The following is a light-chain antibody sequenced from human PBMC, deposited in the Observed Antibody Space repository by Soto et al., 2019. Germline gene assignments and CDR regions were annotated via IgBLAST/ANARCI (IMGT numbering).Light chain of an antibody. J-gene: IGKJ4*01. CDR1: QSVDSN. CDR2: GAS. V-gene: IGKV3D-15*01. CDR3: QQYDSWPLT. Sequence: EIVMTQSPGTLSVSTGEGATLSCRASQSVDSNLAWYQQKPGQAPRLLIYGASTRPTGIPDRFSGSGSGTEFSLTISSLQSEDFAVYYCQQYDSWPLTFGGGTKVEIK.